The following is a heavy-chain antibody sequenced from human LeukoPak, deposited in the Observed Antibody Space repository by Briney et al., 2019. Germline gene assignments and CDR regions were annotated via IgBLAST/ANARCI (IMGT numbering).Heavy chain of an antibody. V-gene: IGHV3-21*01. Sequence: GGSLRLSWAASGFTFSSYSMNWVRQAPGKGLEWVSSISSSSSYIYYADSVKGRFTISRDNAKNSLYLQMNSLRAEDTAVYYCARSGEQERNDYWGQGTLVTVSS. J-gene: IGHJ4*02. CDR3: ARSGEQERNDY. CDR1: GFTFSSYS. CDR2: ISSSSSYI. D-gene: IGHD1-26*01.